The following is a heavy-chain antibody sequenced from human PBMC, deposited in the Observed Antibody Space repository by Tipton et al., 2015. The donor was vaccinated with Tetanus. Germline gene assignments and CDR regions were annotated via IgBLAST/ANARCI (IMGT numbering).Heavy chain of an antibody. V-gene: IGHV4-4*08. CDR1: GDSMTRYY. CDR2: IFASGST. CDR3: ARRSYCTSTRGFDAFDL. Sequence: TLSLTCTVSGDSMTRYYWSWIRQPPGKGLEWISYIFASGSTNYNPALKSRVTISMDTTKNQISLSLTSVTAADPAVYFCARRSYCTSTRGFDAFDLWGPGTRVTGSS. J-gene: IGHJ3*01. D-gene: IGHD2-8*01.